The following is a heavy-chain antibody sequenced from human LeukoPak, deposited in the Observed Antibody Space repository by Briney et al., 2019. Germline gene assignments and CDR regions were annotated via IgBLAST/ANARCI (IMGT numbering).Heavy chain of an antibody. CDR3: VRDPDGVEGAFDI. V-gene: IGHV4-39*07. Sequence: PSETLSLTCTVSGGSISSSSYYWGWIRQPPGKGLEWIGSIYYSGSTNYNPSLKSRVTISVDTSKNQFSLKLSSVTAADTAVYYCVRDPDGVEGAFDIWGQGTMVTVSS. J-gene: IGHJ3*02. CDR2: IYYSGST. CDR1: GGSISSSSYY. D-gene: IGHD2-8*01.